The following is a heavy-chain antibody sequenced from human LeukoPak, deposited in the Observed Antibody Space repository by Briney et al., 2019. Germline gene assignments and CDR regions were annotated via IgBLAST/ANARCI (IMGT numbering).Heavy chain of an antibody. Sequence: PSETLSLTCAVYGGSFSGYYWSWIRQPPGKGLEWIGEINHSGSTNYNPSLKSRVTISVDTSKNQFSLKLSSVTAADTAVYYCARDLGGAYYFRFDYWGQGTLVTVSS. CDR3: ARDLGGAYYFRFDY. D-gene: IGHD1-26*01. CDR2: INHSGST. V-gene: IGHV4-34*01. CDR1: GGSFSGYY. J-gene: IGHJ4*02.